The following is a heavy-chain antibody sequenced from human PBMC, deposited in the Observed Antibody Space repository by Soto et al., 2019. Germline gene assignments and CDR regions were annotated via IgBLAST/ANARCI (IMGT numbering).Heavy chain of an antibody. CDR1: GYTFTSYD. Sequence: QVQLVQSGAEVRKPGASVKVSCKASGYTFTSYDINWLRQTTGEGLAWMGWMNPNSDNTIYAPKFQGRVTMTRNTSTNTAYMELRSLTSDDTAVYYCARVESILSVPESLDSWGQGTLVTLSS. D-gene: IGHD3-10*01. V-gene: IGHV1-8*01. CDR2: MNPNSDNT. J-gene: IGHJ4*02. CDR3: ARVESILSVPESLDS.